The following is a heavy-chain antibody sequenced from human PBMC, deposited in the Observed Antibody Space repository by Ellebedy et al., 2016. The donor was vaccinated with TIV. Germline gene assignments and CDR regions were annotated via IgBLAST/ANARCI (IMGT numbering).Heavy chain of an antibody. CDR1: GFTFSSYW. D-gene: IGHD5-24*01. CDR3: TKGYGFEYFQS. CDR2: IKQDGTEK. V-gene: IGHV3-7*03. J-gene: IGHJ1*01. Sequence: PGGSLRLSCAASGFTFSSYWMSWVRQAPGKGLEWVANIKQDGTEKYYVDSVKGRFTISRDNAKNSLYLQMNSLRVEDTAFYYCTKGYGFEYFQSWGQGTLVTVSS.